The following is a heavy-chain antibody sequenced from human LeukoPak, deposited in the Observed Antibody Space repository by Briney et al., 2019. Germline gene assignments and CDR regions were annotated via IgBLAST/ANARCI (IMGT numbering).Heavy chain of an antibody. D-gene: IGHD2-2*01. V-gene: IGHV3-23*01. CDR1: RFTFSSYA. CDR2: ISGSGGST. J-gene: IGHJ4*02. Sequence: PGGSLRLSCAASRFTFSSYAMSWVSQAPGKGLEWVSTISGSGGSTYYADSVKGRFTISRDNSKNTLYLQMNSLRAEDTAVYYCAKAAYCSSTSCPPDYWGQGTLVTVSS. CDR3: AKAAYCSSTSCPPDY.